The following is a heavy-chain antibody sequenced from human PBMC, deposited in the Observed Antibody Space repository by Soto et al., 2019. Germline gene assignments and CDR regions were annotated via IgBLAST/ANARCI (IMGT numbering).Heavy chain of an antibody. D-gene: IGHD2-8*01. CDR1: GFTFSDYY. CDR3: ARDRLMVYATGNNWFDS. J-gene: IGHJ5*01. CDR2: ISSSSSYT. Sequence: GGSLRLSCAASGFTFSDYYMSWIRQAPGKGLEWVSYISSSSSYTNYADSVKGRFTISRDNAKNSLYLQMNSLRAEETAVYYCARDRLMVYATGNNWFDSLGQGTLVTVSS. V-gene: IGHV3-11*06.